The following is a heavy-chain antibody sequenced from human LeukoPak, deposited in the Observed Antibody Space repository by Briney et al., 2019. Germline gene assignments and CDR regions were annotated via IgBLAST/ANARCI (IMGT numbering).Heavy chain of an antibody. D-gene: IGHD3-9*01. J-gene: IGHJ3*02. CDR3: AKDRKDYDILTGYAFDI. CDR1: GFTFSSYA. CDR2: ISWNSGSI. V-gene: IGHV3-9*01. Sequence: GGSLRLSCAASGFTFSSYAMSWVRQAPGKGLEWVSGISWNSGSIGYADSVKGRFTISRDNAKNSLYLQMNSLRAEDTALYYCAKDRKDYDILTGYAFDIWGQGTMVTVSS.